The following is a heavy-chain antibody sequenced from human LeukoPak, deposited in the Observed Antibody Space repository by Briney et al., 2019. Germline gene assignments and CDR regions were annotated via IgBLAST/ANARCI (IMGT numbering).Heavy chain of an antibody. J-gene: IGHJ4*02. CDR2: ISGSGGST. D-gene: IGHD3-3*01. CDR1: GFTFSSYA. Sequence: GRSLRLSCAASGFTFSSYAMSWVRQAPGKGLEWVSAISGSGGSTYYADSVKGRFTISRDNSKNTLYLQMNSLRAEDTAVYYCAKGSFSAGNGKQHERYVLRFLEGDYWGQGTLVTVSS. CDR3: AKGSFSAGNGKQHERYVLRFLEGDY. V-gene: IGHV3-23*01.